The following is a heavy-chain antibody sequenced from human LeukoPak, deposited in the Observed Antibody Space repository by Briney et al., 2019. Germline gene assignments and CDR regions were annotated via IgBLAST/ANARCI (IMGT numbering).Heavy chain of an antibody. D-gene: IGHD3-22*01. CDR2: ISSNGGST. Sequence: GGSLRLSCAASGFTFSSYTMHWVRQAPGKGLEYVSAISSNGGSTYYANSVKGRFTISRDNSKNTLYLQMGSLRAEDMAVYYCARWRHSSGYYYDDWGQGTLVTVS. CDR3: ARWRHSSGYYYDD. J-gene: IGHJ4*02. V-gene: IGHV3-64*01. CDR1: GFTFSSYT.